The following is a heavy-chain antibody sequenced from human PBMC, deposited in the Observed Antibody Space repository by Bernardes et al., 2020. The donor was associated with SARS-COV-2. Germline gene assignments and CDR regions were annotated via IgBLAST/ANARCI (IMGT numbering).Heavy chain of an antibody. CDR3: AKSSRDILTGYDY. CDR1: GYRFTNYW. V-gene: IGHV5-51*01. Sequence: GESLQISCKGSGYRFTNYWIGWVRQMPGKGLEWMGVVYPGDSDTRYSPSFRGQVTISADESISTAYLQWSSLKASDTAMYYCAKSSRDILTGYDYWGQGTLVTVSS. D-gene: IGHD3-9*01. J-gene: IGHJ4*02. CDR2: VYPGDSDT.